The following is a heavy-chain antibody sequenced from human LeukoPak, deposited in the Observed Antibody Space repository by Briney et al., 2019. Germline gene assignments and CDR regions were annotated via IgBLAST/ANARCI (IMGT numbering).Heavy chain of an antibody. D-gene: IGHD3-10*01. V-gene: IGHV3-21*01. CDR3: ARDYYGSGSVLDY. J-gene: IGHJ4*02. CDR2: ISSSSSYI. CDR1: GFTFSSYS. Sequence: GGSLRLSCAASGFTFSSYSMNWVRQAPGKGLEWVSSISSSSSYIYYAGSVKGRFTISRDNAKNSLYLQMNSLRAEDTAVYYCARDYYGSGSVLDYWGQGTLVTVSS.